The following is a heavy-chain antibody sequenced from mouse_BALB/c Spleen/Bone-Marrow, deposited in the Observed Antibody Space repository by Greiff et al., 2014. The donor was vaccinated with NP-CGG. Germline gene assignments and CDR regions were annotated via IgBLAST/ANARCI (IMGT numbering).Heavy chain of an antibody. CDR2: IYYSGGS. D-gene: IGHD2-3*01. CDR3: ARHDGYFDY. CDR1: GYSITSGYS. Sequence: EVKLVESGPDLVKPSQSLSLTCTVTGYSITSGYSWHWIRQFPGNKLEWMGFIYYSGGSNYNPSLKSRVSISRDTSKNQFFLQLNSVTSEDAATYYCARHDGYFDYWGQGTTLTVPS. J-gene: IGHJ2*01. V-gene: IGHV3-1*02.